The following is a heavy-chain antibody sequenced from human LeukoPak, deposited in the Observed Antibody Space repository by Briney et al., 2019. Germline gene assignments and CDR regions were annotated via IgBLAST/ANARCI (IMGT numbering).Heavy chain of an antibody. J-gene: IGHJ4*02. CDR3: TKGKKVGTTGGENFDF. CDR1: GFTFDDYT. D-gene: IGHD4-17*01. Sequence: GGSLRLSCAASGFTFDDYTMHWVRQAPGKGLEWVSLINGDSSATYYADSVKGRITISRDNSKNSLYLQKNSLRIENTALYYCTKGKKVGTTGGENFDFWGQGTLVTVSS. CDR2: INGDSSAT. V-gene: IGHV3-43*02.